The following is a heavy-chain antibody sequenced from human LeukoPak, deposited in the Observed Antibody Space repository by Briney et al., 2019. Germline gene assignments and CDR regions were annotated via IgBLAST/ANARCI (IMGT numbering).Heavy chain of an antibody. J-gene: IGHJ4*02. CDR1: GGSISSSSYY. V-gene: IGHV4-61*02. Sequence: SETLSLTCTVSGGSISSSSYYWSWIRQPAGKGLEWIGRIYTSGSTNYNPSLKSQVSISIDTSKNQFSLRLTSVTAADTAVYCARQTGSGLFILPGGQGTLVTVSS. CDR2: IYTSGST. D-gene: IGHD3/OR15-3a*01. CDR3: ARQTGSGLFILP.